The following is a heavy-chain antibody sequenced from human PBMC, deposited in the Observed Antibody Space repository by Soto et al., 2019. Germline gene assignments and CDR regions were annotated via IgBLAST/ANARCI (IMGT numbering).Heavy chain of an antibody. CDR2: IIPIFGTA. V-gene: IGHV1-69*01. CDR3: AGGLAGGTGSYYNPKWFDP. J-gene: IGHJ5*02. D-gene: IGHD3-10*01. Sequence: QVQRVQSGAWVKKPGSSVKVSCKASGGTFSRYAISWVRQAPGQGLEWMGGIIPIFGTANYAQKFQGRVTITADESTSTAYIELSSLRSEDTAVYYCAGGLAGGTGSYYNPKWFDPWGQGTLVTVSS. CDR1: GGTFSRYA.